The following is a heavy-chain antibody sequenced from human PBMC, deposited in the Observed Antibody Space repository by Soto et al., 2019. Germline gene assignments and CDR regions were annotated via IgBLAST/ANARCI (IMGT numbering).Heavy chain of an antibody. D-gene: IGHD3-16*01. CDR3: AKEGAYYYYYYMDV. Sequence: GGSLRLSCAASGFTLSSYGMHWVRQAPGKGLEWVAVISYDGSNKYYADSVKGRFTISRDNSKNTLYLQMNSLRAEDTAVYYCAKEGAYYYYYYMDVWGKGTTVTVSS. J-gene: IGHJ6*03. V-gene: IGHV3-30*18. CDR1: GFTLSSYG. CDR2: ISYDGSNK.